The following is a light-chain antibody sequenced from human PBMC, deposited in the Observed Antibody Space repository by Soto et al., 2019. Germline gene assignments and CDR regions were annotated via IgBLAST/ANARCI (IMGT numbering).Light chain of an antibody. J-gene: IGKJ2*03. CDR2: WAS. V-gene: IGKV4-1*01. CDR1: QSGLNTSNKKNY. CDR3: QQYYSSVMYS. Sequence: DIVMTQAPDSLTVSLGERATINCKSSQSGLNTSNKKNYISWFQQRSGQPPKLLIYWASTRESGVPDRFSGSGSGTDVTLTINSLQAEDVAVYYCQQYYSSVMYSFGQGTKLEI.